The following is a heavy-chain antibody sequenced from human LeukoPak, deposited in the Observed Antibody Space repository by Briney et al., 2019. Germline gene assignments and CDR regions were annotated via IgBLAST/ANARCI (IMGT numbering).Heavy chain of an antibody. J-gene: IGHJ6*02. V-gene: IGHV3-23*01. CDR2: ISGSGGST. D-gene: IGHD5-18*01. Sequence: GGSLRLSCAASGFTFSSYAMSWVRQAPGKGLEWVSAISGSGGSTYYADSVKGQFTISRDNSKNTLYLQMNSLRAEDTAVYYCAKDQGYSYGPKLYYYYYGMDVWGQGTTVTVSS. CDR1: GFTFSSYA. CDR3: AKDQGYSYGPKLYYYYYGMDV.